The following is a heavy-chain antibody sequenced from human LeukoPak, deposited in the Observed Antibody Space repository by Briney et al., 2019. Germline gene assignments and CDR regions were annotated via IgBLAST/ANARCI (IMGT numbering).Heavy chain of an antibody. D-gene: IGHD6-6*01. Sequence: ASVNVSCTASGYTFTSYGISWVRQAPGQGLEWMGWISAYNGNTNYAQKLQGRVTMTTDTSTSTAYMELRSLRSDDTAVYYCARDGSSSSSVYYYYGMDVWGQGTTVTVSS. CDR1: GYTFTSYG. V-gene: IGHV1-18*01. CDR3: ARDGSSSSSVYYYYGMDV. CDR2: ISAYNGNT. J-gene: IGHJ6*02.